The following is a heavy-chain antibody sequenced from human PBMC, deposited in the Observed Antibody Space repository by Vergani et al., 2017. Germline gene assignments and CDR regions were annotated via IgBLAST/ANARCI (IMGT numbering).Heavy chain of an antibody. CDR1: GFTFSSYE. D-gene: IGHD2-21*01. V-gene: IGHV3-48*03. Sequence: EVQLVESGGGLVQPGGSLRLSCAASGFTFSSYEMNWVRQAPGKGLEWVSYISSSGSTIYYADSVKGRFTISRDNAKNSLYLQMNSLRAEDTAVYYCARDRSAVMKRYYYYYMDVWGKGTTVTVSS. J-gene: IGHJ6*03. CDR2: ISSSGSTI. CDR3: ARDRSAVMKRYYYYYMDV.